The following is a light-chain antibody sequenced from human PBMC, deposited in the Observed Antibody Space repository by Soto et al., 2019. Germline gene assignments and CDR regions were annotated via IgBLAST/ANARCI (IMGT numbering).Light chain of an antibody. V-gene: IGKV3-15*01. CDR3: QQYSNWPPYT. CDR1: QSVSSN. Sequence: EIVMTQSPATLSVSPGERATLSCRASQSVSSNLAWYQQKPGQAPRLLLYCASTRATGIPARFSGSRSGTEFTLTISSLQYADFAVYYCQQYSNWPPYTFGQGTKLEIK. CDR2: CAS. J-gene: IGKJ2*01.